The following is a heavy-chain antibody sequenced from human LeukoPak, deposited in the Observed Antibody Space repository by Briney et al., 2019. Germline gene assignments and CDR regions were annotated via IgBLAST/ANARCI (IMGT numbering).Heavy chain of an antibody. CDR1: GFPFSSHW. CDR3: ARLYPMGYGDTGGGWYFDL. CDR2: IRQDGSEK. D-gene: IGHD4-17*01. J-gene: IGHJ2*01. V-gene: IGHV3-7*01. Sequence: PGGSLRLSCAASGFPFSSHWMTWVRQAPGKGLEWVANIRQDGSEKYYVDSLRGRFTISRDNAKNSLFLQMNSLRAEDTAVYYCARLYPMGYGDTGGGWYFDLWGRGTLVTVSS.